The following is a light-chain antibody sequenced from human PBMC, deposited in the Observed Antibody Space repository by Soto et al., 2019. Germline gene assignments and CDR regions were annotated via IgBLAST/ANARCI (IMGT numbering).Light chain of an antibody. CDR3: QQRSNWPRT. V-gene: IGKV3-11*01. J-gene: IGKJ4*01. CDR2: DAS. CDR1: QSVSSY. Sequence: EIVLTQSPATLSLSPGERATLSCRASQSVSSYLAWYQQKPGQAPRLLIYDASNRATGIPARFSGSGSGTDFTRTISSLEPEDFAVYYCQQRSNWPRTFGGGTTVEIK.